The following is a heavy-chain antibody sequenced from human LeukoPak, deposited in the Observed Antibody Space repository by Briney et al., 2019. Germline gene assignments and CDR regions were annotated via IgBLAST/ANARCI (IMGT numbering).Heavy chain of an antibody. CDR2: IIPIFGTA. CDR3: AVYSSGWYGESYYFGY. V-gene: IGHV1-69*05. Sequence: ASVKVSCKASGGTFSSYAISWVRQAPGQGLEWMGRIIPIFGTANYAQKFQGRVTITTDESTSTAYMELSSLRSEDTAVYYCAVYSSGWYGESYYFGYWGQGTLVTVSS. CDR1: GGTFSSYA. D-gene: IGHD6-19*01. J-gene: IGHJ4*02.